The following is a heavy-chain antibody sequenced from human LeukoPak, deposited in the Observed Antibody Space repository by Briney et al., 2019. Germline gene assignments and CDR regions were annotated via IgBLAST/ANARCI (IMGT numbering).Heavy chain of an antibody. V-gene: IGHV1-69*04. CDR1: GGTFSSYA. D-gene: IGHD3-22*01. J-gene: IGHJ5*02. CDR3: ARGVYYYDSSGYTGGWFDP. Sequence: GSSVKVSCKASGGTFSSYAISWVRQAPGQGLGWMGRIIPILGIANYAQKFQGRVTITADKSTSTAYMELSSLRSEDTAVYYCARGVYYYDSSGYTGGWFDPWGQGTLVTVSS. CDR2: IIPILGIA.